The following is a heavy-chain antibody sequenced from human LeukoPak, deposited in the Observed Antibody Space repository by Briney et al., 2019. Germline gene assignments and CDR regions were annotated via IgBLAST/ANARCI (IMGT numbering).Heavy chain of an antibody. D-gene: IGHD3-10*02. J-gene: IGHJ3*02. CDR3: ARVARITMSLDAFDI. CDR2: ISAYNGNT. Sequence: EASVKVSCKASGYTFTSYGISWVRQAPGQGLEWMGWISAYNGNTNYAQKLQGRVTMTTDTSTSTAYMELRSLRSDDTAVYYCARVARITMSLDAFDIWGQGTMVTVSS. V-gene: IGHV1-18*01. CDR1: GYTFTSYG.